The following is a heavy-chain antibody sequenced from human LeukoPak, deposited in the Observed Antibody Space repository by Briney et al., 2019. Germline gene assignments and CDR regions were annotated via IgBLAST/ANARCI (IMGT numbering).Heavy chain of an antibody. V-gene: IGHV3-64D*06. CDR1: GSIFSSYP. CDR3: VKDQGEYSSSWYYFDN. J-gene: IGHJ4*02. Sequence: PGGSLRLSCSTSGSIFSSYPMHWVRQPPGKGLEYVSGITSNGDSTNYADSVKGRFTTSRDNSKNTLSLHMSSLRAEDTAVYYCVKDQGEYSSSWYYFDNWGQGTLVTVSS. CDR2: ITSNGDST. D-gene: IGHD6-13*01.